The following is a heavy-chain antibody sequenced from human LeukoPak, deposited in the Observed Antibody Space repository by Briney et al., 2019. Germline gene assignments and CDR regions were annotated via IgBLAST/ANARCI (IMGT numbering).Heavy chain of an antibody. CDR2: IKQGGSEK. Sequence: HGGSLRLSCAASGFAFSSYLMSWVRQAPGKGLEWVANIKQGGSEKNYVDSVKGRFTISRDNAKDSLYLQMNSLRAEDTAVYYCARDKDWFDPWGQGTLVTVSS. CDR1: GFAFSSYL. J-gene: IGHJ5*02. V-gene: IGHV3-7*01. CDR3: ARDKDWFDP.